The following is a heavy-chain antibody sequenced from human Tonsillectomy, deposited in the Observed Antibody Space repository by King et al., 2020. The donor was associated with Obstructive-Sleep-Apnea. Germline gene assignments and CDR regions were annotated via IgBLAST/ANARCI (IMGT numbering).Heavy chain of an antibody. V-gene: IGHV1-24*01. D-gene: IGHD3-10*01. Sequence: QLVQSGAEVKKPGASVKVSCKVSGYTLTELSMHWVRQAPGKGLEWVGGFYPEDGETIYAQKFQGRVTMTEDTSTDTAYMGLSSLRSEDTAVYYCATDLRGSGSYYDLRDYWGQGTLVTVSS. CDR3: ATDLRGSGSYYDLRDY. CDR2: FYPEDGET. J-gene: IGHJ4*02. CDR1: GYTLTELS.